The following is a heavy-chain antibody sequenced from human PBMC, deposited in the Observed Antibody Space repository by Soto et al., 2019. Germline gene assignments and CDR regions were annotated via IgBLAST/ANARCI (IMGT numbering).Heavy chain of an antibody. Sequence: PGGSLRLSCAASGFTFSSYAMSWVRQAPGKGLEWVSAISGSGGSTYYADSVKGRFTISRDNSKNTLYLQMNSLRAEDTAVYYCAKDSLRWFGELFLGGFDYWGQGTLVPVSS. CDR3: AKDSLRWFGELFLGGFDY. CDR1: GFTFSSYA. D-gene: IGHD3-10*01. CDR2: ISGSGGST. J-gene: IGHJ4*02. V-gene: IGHV3-23*01.